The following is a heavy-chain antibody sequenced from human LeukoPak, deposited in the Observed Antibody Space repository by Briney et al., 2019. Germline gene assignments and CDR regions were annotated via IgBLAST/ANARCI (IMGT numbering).Heavy chain of an antibody. Sequence: GASVKVSCKASGYTFTGYYMHWVRQAPGQGLEWMGWISAYNGNTNYAQKLQGRVTMTTDTSTSTAYVELRSLRSDDTAVYYCARAGRPSYYYYYMDVWGKGTTVTVSS. CDR3: ARAGRPSYYYYYMDV. CDR1: GYTFTGYY. V-gene: IGHV1-18*04. J-gene: IGHJ6*03. CDR2: ISAYNGNT.